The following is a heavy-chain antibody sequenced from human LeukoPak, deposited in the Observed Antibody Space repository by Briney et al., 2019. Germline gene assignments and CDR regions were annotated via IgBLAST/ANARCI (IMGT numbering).Heavy chain of an antibody. D-gene: IGHD3-22*01. CDR3: AKGRYYDSSGTFDY. Sequence: GGSLRLSCAASGFTFSSYWMSWVRQAPGKGLEWVANIKQDGSEKYYVDSVKGRFTISRDNAKNSLYLQMNSLRAEDTALYYCAKGRYYDSSGTFDYWGQGTLVTVSS. CDR2: IKQDGSEK. V-gene: IGHV3-7*03. CDR1: GFTFSSYW. J-gene: IGHJ4*02.